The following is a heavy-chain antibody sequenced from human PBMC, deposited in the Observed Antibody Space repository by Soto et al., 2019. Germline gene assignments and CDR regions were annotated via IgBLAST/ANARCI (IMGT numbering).Heavy chain of an antibody. CDR1: GYTFTNYG. CDR2: ISPYNGKT. V-gene: IGHV1-18*01. J-gene: IGHJ4*02. CDR3: AIEVMSGGWYGSDY. Sequence: QVQLVQSGAEVKKPGASVKVPCKTSGYTFTNYGLNWARHAPGKGYEWMGWISPYNGKTNYAQKFQRRVTMTTDTSTGTSYMELGSLRGDEAAVYFCAIEVMSGGWYGSDYCAQGTLVTVSS. D-gene: IGHD6-19*01.